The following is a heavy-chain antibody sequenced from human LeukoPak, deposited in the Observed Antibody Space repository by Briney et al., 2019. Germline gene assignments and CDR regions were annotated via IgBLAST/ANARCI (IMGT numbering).Heavy chain of an antibody. Sequence: PGGSLRLSCAASGFTFSSYAMSWVRQAPGKGLEWVSGISWNSGSIGYADSVKGRFTISRDNAKNSLYLQMNSLRAEDTALYYCAKDGGRNYYDSSGYYYVDYWGQGTLVTVSS. CDR1: GFTFSSYA. J-gene: IGHJ4*02. V-gene: IGHV3-9*01. CDR3: AKDGGRNYYDSSGYYYVDY. CDR2: ISWNSGSI. D-gene: IGHD3-22*01.